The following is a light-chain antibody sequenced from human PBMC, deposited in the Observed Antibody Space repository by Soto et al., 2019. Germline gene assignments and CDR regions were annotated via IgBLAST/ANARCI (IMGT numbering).Light chain of an antibody. CDR1: QSVSSSY. J-gene: IGKJ1*01. CDR3: KQYAMPPRK. Sequence: ETVVNNTPGALSCSPEERSTLSSRASQSVSSSYLAWYQQKPGQAHRLLIYGASSRATGIPDRFSGSGCGPDFTLAISRVEPAEFAVHSCKQYAMPPRKFAQGTKVDIK. V-gene: IGKV3-20*01. CDR2: GAS.